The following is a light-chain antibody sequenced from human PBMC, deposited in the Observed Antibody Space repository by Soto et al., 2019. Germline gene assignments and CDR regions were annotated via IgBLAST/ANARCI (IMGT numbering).Light chain of an antibody. CDR2: ANS. Sequence: QSVLTQPPSVYGALGQTITFSCTGSSSNIGAGYDVHWYQQLPGTAPKLLIYANSNRPSGVPDRFSGSKSGTSASLAITGLRAGDAADYHCQSYDSSLSGSWVFGGGTKLTVL. J-gene: IGLJ3*02. CDR1: SSNIGAGYD. CDR3: QSYDSSLSGSWV. V-gene: IGLV1-40*01.